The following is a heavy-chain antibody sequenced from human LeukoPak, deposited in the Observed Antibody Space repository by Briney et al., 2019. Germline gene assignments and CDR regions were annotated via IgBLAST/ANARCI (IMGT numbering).Heavy chain of an antibody. J-gene: IGHJ5*02. CDR2: INPSGGST. V-gene: IGHV1-46*01. Sequence: GASVKVSCKASGYSFTSYYMHWVRQAPGQGLEWMGIINPSGGSTTYAQKFQGRVTMTRDMSTSTVYMELGSLRSEDTAVYYCAGSEGYCSGGSCLGGWFDPWGQGTLVTVSS. CDR1: GYSFTSYY. D-gene: IGHD2-15*01. CDR3: AGSEGYCSGGSCLGGWFDP.